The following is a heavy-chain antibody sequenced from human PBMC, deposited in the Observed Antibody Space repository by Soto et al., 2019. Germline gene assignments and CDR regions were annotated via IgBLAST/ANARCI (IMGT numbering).Heavy chain of an antibody. J-gene: IGHJ6*02. CDR1: GFTFISYA. CDR2: ISGSGGST. D-gene: IGHD1-7*01. CDR3: AKLGITGTTWYYGMDV. V-gene: IGHV3-23*01. Sequence: PGGSLRLSCAASGFTFISYAMSWVLQAPWKGLEWVSAISGSGGSTYYADSVKGRFTISRDNSKNTLYLQMNSLRAEDTAVYYCAKLGITGTTWYYGMDVWGQGTTVTVSS.